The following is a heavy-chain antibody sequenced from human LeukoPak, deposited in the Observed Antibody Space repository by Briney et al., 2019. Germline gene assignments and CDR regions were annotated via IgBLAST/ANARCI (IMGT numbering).Heavy chain of an antibody. CDR2: IYSGGST. D-gene: IGHD4-11*01. V-gene: IGHV3-53*05. J-gene: IGHJ4*02. Sequence: GGSLRLSCAASGFTVSSNYMSWVRQAPGKGLEWVSVIYSGGSTYYADSVKGRFTISRDNSKSTLYLQMNSLKPEDTAVYYCQSNSDSFDYWGQGTLVTVSS. CDR3: QSNSDSFDY. CDR1: GFTVSSNY.